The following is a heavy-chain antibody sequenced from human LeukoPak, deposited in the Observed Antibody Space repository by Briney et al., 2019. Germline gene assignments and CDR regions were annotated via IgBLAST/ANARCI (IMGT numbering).Heavy chain of an antibody. CDR1: GGSFSGYY. J-gene: IGHJ4*02. CDR2: INHSGST. Sequence: SETLSLTCAVYGGSFSGYYWSWIRQPPGKGLEWIGEINHSGSTNFNPSLKSRVTISVDTSKNQFSLKLSSVTAADTAVYYCARRTLGMGNYYGSGSYYTPRRTGQYFDYWGQGTLVTVSS. V-gene: IGHV4-34*01. D-gene: IGHD3-10*01. CDR3: ARRTLGMGNYYGSGSYYTPRRTGQYFDY.